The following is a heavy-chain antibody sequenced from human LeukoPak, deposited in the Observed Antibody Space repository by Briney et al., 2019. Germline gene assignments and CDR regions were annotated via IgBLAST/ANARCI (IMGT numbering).Heavy chain of an antibody. CDR2: IRYDGSNK. V-gene: IGHV3-30*02. Sequence: QPGGSLRLSCAASGFTFSSYGMHWVRQAPGKGLEWVAFIRYDGSNKYYADSVKGRFTISRDNSKNTLYLQMNSLRAEDTALYYCARAGYYTSPNYYFYYMDVWGKGPRSPSP. D-gene: IGHD3-3*01. CDR1: GFTFSSYG. CDR3: ARAGYYTSPNYYFYYMDV. J-gene: IGHJ6*03.